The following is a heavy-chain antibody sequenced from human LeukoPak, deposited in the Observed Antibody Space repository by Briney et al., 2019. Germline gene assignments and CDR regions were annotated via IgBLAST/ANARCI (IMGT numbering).Heavy chain of an antibody. CDR3: ARDLVGYSSSWYRPNWFDP. J-gene: IGHJ5*02. D-gene: IGHD6-13*01. CDR2: IIPIFGTA. Sequence: ASVKVSCKASGGTFSSYAISWVRQAPGQGLEWMGGIIPIFGTANYAQKFQGRVTITADESTSTAYMELSSLRSEDTAVHYCARDLVGYSSSWYRPNWFDPWGQGTLVTVSS. CDR1: GGTFSSYA. V-gene: IGHV1-69*13.